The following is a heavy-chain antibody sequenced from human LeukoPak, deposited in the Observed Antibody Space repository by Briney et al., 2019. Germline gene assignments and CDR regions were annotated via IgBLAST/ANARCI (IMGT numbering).Heavy chain of an antibody. Sequence: GASVKVSCKVPGYTLTELSMHWVRQAPGKGLEWMGGFDPEDGETIYAQKFQGRVTMTEDTSTDTAYMELSSLRSEDTAVYYCATAHLHYDFWSGRNPMDVWGKGTTVTVSS. CDR1: GYTLTELS. CDR3: ATAHLHYDFWSGRNPMDV. J-gene: IGHJ6*03. D-gene: IGHD3-3*01. V-gene: IGHV1-24*01. CDR2: FDPEDGET.